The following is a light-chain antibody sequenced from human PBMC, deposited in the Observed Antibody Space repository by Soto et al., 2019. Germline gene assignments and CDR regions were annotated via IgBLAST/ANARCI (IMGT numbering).Light chain of an antibody. Sequence: DIQMTQSPTTLSASVGDRVTITCRASHSLIKWLAWYQQKPGKAPKLLIYAASSLQSGVPSRFSGSGSETDFTLTISSLQPEDFATYYCQHADSFPLITFGQGTRLEIK. CDR1: HSLIKW. CDR2: AAS. CDR3: QHADSFPLIT. J-gene: IGKJ5*01. V-gene: IGKV1-12*01.